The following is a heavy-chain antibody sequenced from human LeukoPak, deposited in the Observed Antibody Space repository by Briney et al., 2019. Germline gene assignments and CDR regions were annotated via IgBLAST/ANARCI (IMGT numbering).Heavy chain of an antibody. J-gene: IGHJ5*02. D-gene: IGHD6-13*01. CDR1: GGSISSYY. V-gene: IGHV4-59*01. Sequence: SETLSLTCTVSGGSISSYYWSWIRQPPGKGLEWIGYIYYSGSTNYNPSLKSRVTISVDTSKNQFSLKLSSVTAADTAVYYCAGASSSWGTNWFDPWGQGTLVTVSS. CDR2: IYYSGST. CDR3: AGASSSWGTNWFDP.